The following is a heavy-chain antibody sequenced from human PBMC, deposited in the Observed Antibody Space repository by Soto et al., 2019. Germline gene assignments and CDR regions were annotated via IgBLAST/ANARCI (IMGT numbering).Heavy chain of an antibody. CDR1: GYTFTSYD. CDR3: ARGINYYDSGDDAFNI. Sequence: QVQLVQSGAEVKKPGASVKVSCKASGYTFTSYDINWVRQATGQGLEWMGWMNPNSGNTGYAQKLQGRVTMTRNTSISTAYMELSSLISEDTAVYYCARGINYYDSGDDAFNIWGQGTMVTVSS. CDR2: MNPNSGNT. D-gene: IGHD3-10*01. V-gene: IGHV1-8*01. J-gene: IGHJ3*02.